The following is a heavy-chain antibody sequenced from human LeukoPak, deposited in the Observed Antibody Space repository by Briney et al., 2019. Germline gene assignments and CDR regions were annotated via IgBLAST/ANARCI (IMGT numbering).Heavy chain of an antibody. CDR2: ISSSSSYI. Sequence: GGSLRLSCAASGCTFMSYWMSWVRQAPGKGLEWVSFISSSSSYIYYADSVKGRFTISRDNAKNSVYLQMNSLRAEDTAMYYCARDWGSGNYYPTNFEYWGQGTLVTVSS. J-gene: IGHJ4*02. CDR1: GCTFMSYW. CDR3: ARDWGSGNYYPTNFEY. V-gene: IGHV3-21*01. D-gene: IGHD3-10*01.